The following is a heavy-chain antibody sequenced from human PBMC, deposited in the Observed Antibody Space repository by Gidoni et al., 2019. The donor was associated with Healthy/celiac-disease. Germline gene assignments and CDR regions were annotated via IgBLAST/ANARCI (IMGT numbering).Heavy chain of an antibody. Sequence: EVQLVESGGGLVKPGGSLRLSCAASGFTFSSYSTNWVRQAPGKGLEWVSSISSSSSYIYYADSVKGRFTISRDNAKNSLYLQMNSLRAEDTAVYYCARDLPRYNWNEDWFDPWGQGTLVTVSS. CDR2: ISSSSSYI. V-gene: IGHV3-21*01. CDR1: GFTFSSYS. CDR3: ARDLPRYNWNEDWFDP. J-gene: IGHJ5*02. D-gene: IGHD1-1*01.